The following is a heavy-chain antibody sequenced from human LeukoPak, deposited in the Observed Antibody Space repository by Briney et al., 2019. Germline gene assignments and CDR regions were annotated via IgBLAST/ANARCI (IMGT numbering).Heavy chain of an antibody. CDR3: AKGYQLLSTPTFDY. D-gene: IGHD2-2*01. Sequence: PGGSLRLSCAASGFTFDDYAMHWVRQAPGKGLEWVSGISWNSGSIGYADSVKGRFTISRDNAKNSLYLQMNSLRAEDMALYYCAKGYQLLSTPTFDYWGQGTLVTVSS. CDR2: ISWNSGSI. V-gene: IGHV3-9*03. J-gene: IGHJ4*02. CDR1: GFTFDDYA.